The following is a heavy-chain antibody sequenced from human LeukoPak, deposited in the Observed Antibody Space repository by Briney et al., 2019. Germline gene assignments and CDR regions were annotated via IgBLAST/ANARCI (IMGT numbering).Heavy chain of an antibody. Sequence: GGSLRLSCAGSGFTFGSYAMSWVRQAPGKGLEWVSGISGSGGKTYYADSVKGRFTISRDNSKNTLYLQMNNLRVEDTAVYDCAKLYYDYVWGSYRYYFFDSWGQGTQVTVSS. CDR3: AKLYYDYVWGSYRYYFFDS. CDR2: ISGSGGKT. CDR1: GFTFGSYA. J-gene: IGHJ4*02. V-gene: IGHV3-23*01. D-gene: IGHD3-16*02.